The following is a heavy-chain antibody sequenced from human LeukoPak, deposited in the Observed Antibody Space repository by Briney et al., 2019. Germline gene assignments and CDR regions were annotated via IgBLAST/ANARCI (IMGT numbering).Heavy chain of an antibody. Sequence: GGSLRLSCAASGFTFSSYAMHWVRQAPGKGLEWVAVISYDGSNKYYADSVKGRFTISRDNSKNTLYLQMNSLRAEDTAVYYCARDLGAAADYWGQGTLVTASS. D-gene: IGHD6-13*01. CDR3: ARDLGAAADY. CDR2: ISYDGSNK. J-gene: IGHJ4*02. V-gene: IGHV3-30*04. CDR1: GFTFSSYA.